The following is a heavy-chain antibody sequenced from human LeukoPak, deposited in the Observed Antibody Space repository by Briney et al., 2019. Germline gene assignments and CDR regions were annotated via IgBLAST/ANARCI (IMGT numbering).Heavy chain of an antibody. CDR1: RFTFSSYS. V-gene: IGHV3-48*04. Sequence: PGGSLRLSCAASRFTFSSYSMNWVRQAPGKGLEWVSYISSSSSTIYYADSVKGRFTISRDNAKNSLYLQMNSLRAEDTAVYYRARSDFWFDYWGQGTWSPSPQ. J-gene: IGHJ4*02. D-gene: IGHD3-3*01. CDR3: ARSDFWFDY. CDR2: ISSSSSTI.